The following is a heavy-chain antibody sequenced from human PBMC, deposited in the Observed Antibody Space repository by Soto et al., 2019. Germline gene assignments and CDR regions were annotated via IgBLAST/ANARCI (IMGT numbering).Heavy chain of an antibody. J-gene: IGHJ4*02. V-gene: IGHV3-15*07. CDR1: GFTFSNAW. D-gene: IGHD3-22*01. CDR3: TAYYYDCSGQYYFDY. CDR2: IKSKTDGGTT. Sequence: GGSLRLSCAASGFTFSNAWMNWVRQAPGKGLEWVGRIKSKTDGGTTNYAAPVKSRYTISRDDSKNTQYMQMNSLKTEDTAVYYCTAYYYDCSGQYYFDYWGQGTLVTVSS.